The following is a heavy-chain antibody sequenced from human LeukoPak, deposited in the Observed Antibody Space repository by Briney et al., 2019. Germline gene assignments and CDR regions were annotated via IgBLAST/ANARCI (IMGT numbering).Heavy chain of an antibody. D-gene: IGHD3-22*01. Sequence: PSETLSLTCTVSGGSISSGDYYWSWIRQPPGKGLEWIGYIYYSGSTYYNPSLKSRVTISVDTSKNQFSLKLSSVTAADTAVYYCARGQVDSSGYYLDAFDIWGQGTMATVSS. CDR2: IYYSGST. V-gene: IGHV4-30-4*08. J-gene: IGHJ3*02. CDR3: ARGQVDSSGYYLDAFDI. CDR1: GGSISSGDYY.